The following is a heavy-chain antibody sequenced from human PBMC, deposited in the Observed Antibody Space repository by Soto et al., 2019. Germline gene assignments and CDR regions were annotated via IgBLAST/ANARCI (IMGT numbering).Heavy chain of an antibody. CDR1: GFTFSSYG. D-gene: IGHD6-13*01. Sequence: GGSLRLSCAASGFTFSSYGMHWVRQAPGKGLEWVAVIWDDGSNKYYADSVKGRFTITRDTSKNTLYLQMNSLRAEDTAGYYSARDRDGYSGRWYSFDFWGQGTLVTVSS. CDR3: ARDRDGYSGRWYSFDF. J-gene: IGHJ3*01. CDR2: IWDDGSNK. V-gene: IGHV3-33*01.